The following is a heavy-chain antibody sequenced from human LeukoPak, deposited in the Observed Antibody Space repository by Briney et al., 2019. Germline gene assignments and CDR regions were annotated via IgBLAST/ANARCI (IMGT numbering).Heavy chain of an antibody. Sequence: GGSLRLSCAASGFTFDEYAMHWVRQAPGRGLEWVAAITWNSALKGYADSVKGRFTISRDNAKNSLYLQMNSLRAEDTAVYYCARGVMITFGGVIGNFDYWGQGTLVTVSS. D-gene: IGHD3-16*02. V-gene: IGHV3-9*01. CDR2: ITWNSALK. J-gene: IGHJ4*02. CDR1: GFTFDEYA. CDR3: ARGVMITFGGVIGNFDY.